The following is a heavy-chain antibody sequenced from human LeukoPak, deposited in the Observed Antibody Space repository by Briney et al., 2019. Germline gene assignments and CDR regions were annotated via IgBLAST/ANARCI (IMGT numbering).Heavy chain of an antibody. V-gene: IGHV4-39*01. J-gene: IGHJ4*02. CDR1: GGSISSSSYF. CDR3: ANSIVGAATAIDY. CDR2: IYYSGST. D-gene: IGHD1-26*01. Sequence: SETLSLTCTVSGGSISSSSYFWGWIRQPPGKGLEWIASIYYSGSTYYNPSLKGRVTISVDTSENQFTLKLSSVTAADTAVYYCANSIVGAATAIDYWGQGTLVTVSS.